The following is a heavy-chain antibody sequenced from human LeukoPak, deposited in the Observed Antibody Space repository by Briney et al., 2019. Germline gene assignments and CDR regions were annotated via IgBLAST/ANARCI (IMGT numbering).Heavy chain of an antibody. D-gene: IGHD2-2*01. CDR2: NKSDGSST. Sequence: GGSLRLSCAASGFPFSSYRMHWVRQAPGKGLGWVSRNKSDGSSTSYADSVKGRFTISRDNAKNTLYLQTNSLRAEDTAVYYCAGRYCSGTSCYFYWGQGNLVTVSS. J-gene: IGHJ4*02. CDR1: GFPFSSYR. CDR3: AGRYCSGTSCYFY. V-gene: IGHV3-74*01.